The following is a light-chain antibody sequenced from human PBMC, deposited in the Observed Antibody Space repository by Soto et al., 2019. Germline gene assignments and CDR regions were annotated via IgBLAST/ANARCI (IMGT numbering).Light chain of an antibody. Sequence: DIQLTQSPSTLSASVGDRVTITCRASQGISDWLAWYQQKPGRAPKLLISRTSNLERGVPSRFSGSGSGTEFTLTICSLQPDDFATYHCQYYNDYCWTFGQGTKVEIK. V-gene: IGKV1-5*03. J-gene: IGKJ1*01. CDR3: QYYNDYCWT. CDR2: RTS. CDR1: QGISDW.